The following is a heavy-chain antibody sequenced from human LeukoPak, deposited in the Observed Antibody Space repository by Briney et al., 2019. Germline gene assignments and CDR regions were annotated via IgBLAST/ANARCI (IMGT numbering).Heavy chain of an antibody. J-gene: IGHJ4*02. CDR1: GFTFSTYA. CDR2: ITNYGRTT. D-gene: IGHD5-24*01. Sequence: GGSLRLSCAASGFTFSTYAMVCVRQAPGKGLEWGSTITNYGRTTNHAASVRCRFTISRDNSQNTLYLQMNSLSGEDTAVYYCAKDGLSGYNLDYWGQGTLVTVSS. V-gene: IGHV3-23*01. CDR3: AKDGLSGYNLDY.